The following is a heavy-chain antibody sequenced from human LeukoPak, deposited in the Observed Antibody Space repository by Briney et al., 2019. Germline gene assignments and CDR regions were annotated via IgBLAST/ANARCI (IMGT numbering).Heavy chain of an antibody. CDR3: AGDIRYGNFDY. V-gene: IGHV3-48*01. D-gene: IGHD5-18*01. J-gene: IGHJ4*02. Sequence: GGSLRLSCAASGFTFSTYSMNWVRQAPGKGLEWVSYISSTSSGIYYADSVKGRFTISRDNAKNSLFLQMNSLRAEDTAVYYCAGDIRYGNFDYWGQGTLVTVSS. CDR2: ISSTSSGI. CDR1: GFTFSTYS.